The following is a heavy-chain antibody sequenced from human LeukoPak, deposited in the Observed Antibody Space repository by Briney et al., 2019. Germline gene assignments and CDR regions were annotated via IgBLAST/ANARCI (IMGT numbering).Heavy chain of an antibody. J-gene: IGHJ4*02. CDR2: IYSGGST. Sequence: PGGSLRLSCAASGFTVSSNYMSWVRQAPGKGLEWVSVIYSGGSTYYADSVKGRFTISRDNSKNTLYLQMNSLRAEDTAVYYCARDSRVSSGWYGLLDYWGQGTLVTVSS. CDR3: ARDSRVSSGWYGLLDY. D-gene: IGHD6-19*01. V-gene: IGHV3-66*01. CDR1: GFTVSSNY.